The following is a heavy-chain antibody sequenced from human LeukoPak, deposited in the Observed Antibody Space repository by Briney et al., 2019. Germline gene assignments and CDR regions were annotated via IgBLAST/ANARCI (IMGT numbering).Heavy chain of an antibody. V-gene: IGHV1-18*01. CDR2: ISAYNGNT. Sequence: ASVKVSCKASGYTFTSYGISWMRQAPGQGLDWMGWISAYNGNTNYAQKLQGRVTMTTDTSTSTAYMELRSLRSDDTAVYYCAAGYFDWLSPHYYYYYGMDVWGQGTTVTVSS. CDR3: AAGYFDWLSPHYYYYYGMDV. CDR1: GYTFTSYG. D-gene: IGHD3-9*01. J-gene: IGHJ6*02.